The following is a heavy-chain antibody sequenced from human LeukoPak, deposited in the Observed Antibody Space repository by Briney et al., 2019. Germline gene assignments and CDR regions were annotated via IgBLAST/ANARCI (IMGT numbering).Heavy chain of an antibody. J-gene: IGHJ6*03. CDR3: ARDLAGTFWFHYYYMDV. CDR1: GYTFTSYY. Sequence: ASVKVSCKASGYTFTSYYIHWVRQAPGQGLEWMGIINPSGASTSYAQKFQGRVTMTWDMSTSTVYMELSSLRSEDTAVYYCARDLAGTFWFHYYYMDVWGKGTTVTVSS. V-gene: IGHV1-46*01. CDR2: INPSGAST. D-gene: IGHD6-19*01.